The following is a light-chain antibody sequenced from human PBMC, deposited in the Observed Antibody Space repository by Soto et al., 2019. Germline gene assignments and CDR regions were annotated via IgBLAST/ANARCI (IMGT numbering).Light chain of an antibody. CDR2: DAS. J-gene: IGKJ1*01. V-gene: IGKV1-5*01. Sequence: DIQMTQSPSTLSASVGDRVTITCRASQSISSWLAWYQQKPGKAPKLLIYDASSLESGVPSRFSGSGSATEFTLTISSLQPEDVATYYCLQLNTYPWTFGQGTKVDI. CDR1: QSISSW. CDR3: LQLNTYPWT.